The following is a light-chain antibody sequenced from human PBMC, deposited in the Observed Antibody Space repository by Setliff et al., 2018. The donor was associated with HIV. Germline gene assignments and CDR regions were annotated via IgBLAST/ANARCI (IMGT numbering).Light chain of an antibody. CDR3: SSYTSGSTQV. CDR2: DNN. V-gene: IGLV1-40*01. CDR1: SSNIGAGFD. Sequence: QSVLTQPPSVSGAPGQRVTVSCTGSSSNIGAGFDVHWYQQLPGTAPKLLSYDNNNRPSGVPDRFSGSKSGTSASLAITGLQAEDEADYYCSSYTSGSTQVFGTGTKVTV. J-gene: IGLJ1*01.